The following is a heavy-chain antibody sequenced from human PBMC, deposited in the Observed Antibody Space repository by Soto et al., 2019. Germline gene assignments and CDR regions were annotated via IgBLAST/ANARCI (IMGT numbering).Heavy chain of an antibody. CDR3: ATVTGRRGGEFDY. CDR2: IIPIFGTA. CDR1: GGTFSSYA. J-gene: IGHJ4*02. Sequence: GASVKVSCKASGGTFSSYAISWVRQAPGQGLEWMGGIIPIFGTANYAQKFQGRVTITADESTSTAYMELSSLRSEDTAVYYCATVTGRRGGEFDYWGQGTLVTVSS. D-gene: IGHD1-20*01. V-gene: IGHV1-69*13.